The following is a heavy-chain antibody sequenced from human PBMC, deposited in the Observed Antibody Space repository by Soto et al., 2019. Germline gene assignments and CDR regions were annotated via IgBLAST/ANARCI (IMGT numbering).Heavy chain of an antibody. V-gene: IGHV1-69*13. CDR1: GGTFSSYA. D-gene: IGHD2-2*01. CDR3: TIHAPGDAFDI. Sequence: SVKVSCKASGGTFSSYAISWVRQAPGQGLEWMGGIIPIFGTANYAQKFQGRVTITADESTSTAYMELSSLRSEDTAVYYCTIHAPGDAFDIWGQGTMVTVSS. CDR2: IIPIFGTA. J-gene: IGHJ3*02.